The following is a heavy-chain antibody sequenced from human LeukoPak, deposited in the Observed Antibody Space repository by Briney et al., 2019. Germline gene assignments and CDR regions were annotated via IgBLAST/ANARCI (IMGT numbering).Heavy chain of an antibody. CDR2: IRYDGSNK. V-gene: IGHV3-30*02. J-gene: IGHJ4*02. CDR1: GFNFRNYG. D-gene: IGHD2-2*01. Sequence: GGSLRLSCAASGFNFRNYGMHWVRQAPGKGLEWVAFIRYDGSNKYYADSVKGRFTISRDNSKNTLYLQMNSLRAEDTAVYYCAKDLKGYCSSTSCQADYWGQGTLVTVSS. CDR3: AKDLKGYCSSTSCQADY.